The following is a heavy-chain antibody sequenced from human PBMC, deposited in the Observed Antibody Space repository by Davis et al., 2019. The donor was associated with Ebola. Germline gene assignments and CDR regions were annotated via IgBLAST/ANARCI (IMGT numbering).Heavy chain of an antibody. CDR2: IYYSGST. V-gene: IGHV4-59*01. Sequence: PSETLSLTCTVSGGSISSYYWSWIRQPPGKGLEWIGYIYYSGSTNYNPSLKSRVTISVDTSKNQFSLKLSSVTAADTAVYYCARDVSYYYDSSGYSYNWFDPWGQGTLVTVSS. J-gene: IGHJ5*02. D-gene: IGHD3-22*01. CDR3: ARDVSYYYDSSGYSYNWFDP. CDR1: GGSISSYY.